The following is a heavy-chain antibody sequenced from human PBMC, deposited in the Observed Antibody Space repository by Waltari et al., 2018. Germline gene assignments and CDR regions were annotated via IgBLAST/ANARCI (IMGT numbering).Heavy chain of an antibody. CDR1: GGSISSGGYY. V-gene: IGHV4-31*03. CDR3: ARDVSGYDSYFDY. D-gene: IGHD5-12*01. CDR2: INYSGST. Sequence: QVQLQESGPGLVKPSQTLSLTCTVSGGSISSGGYYWSWIRQHPGKGLEWIGYINYSGSTYYNPALKSRVTISVDTSKNQFSLKLSSVTAADTAVYYCARDVSGYDSYFDYWGQGTLVTVSS. J-gene: IGHJ4*02.